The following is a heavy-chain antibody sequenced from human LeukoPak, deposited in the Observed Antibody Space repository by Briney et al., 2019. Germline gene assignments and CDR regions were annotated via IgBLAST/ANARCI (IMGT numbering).Heavy chain of an antibody. CDR1: GGSISSYY. V-gene: IGHV4-59*08. J-gene: IGHJ4*02. D-gene: IGHD5-18*01. CDR2: IYYSGST. Sequence: SETLSLTCTVSGGSISSYYWSWIRQPPGKGLEWIGYIYYSGSTNYNPSLKSRVTISVDTSKNQFSLKLSSVTAADTAVYYCARQSNTAMVPYYFDYWGQGTLVTVSS. CDR3: ARQSNTAMVPYYFDY.